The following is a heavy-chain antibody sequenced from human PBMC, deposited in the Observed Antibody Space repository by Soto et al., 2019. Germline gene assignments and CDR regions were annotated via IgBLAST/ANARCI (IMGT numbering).Heavy chain of an antibody. D-gene: IGHD6-13*01. CDR3: ARWVAPAAPGIAAAGAFDY. V-gene: IGHV4-61*01. J-gene: IGHJ4*02. CDR1: GGSVSSGSYY. Sequence: QVQLQESGPGLVKPSETLSLTCTVSGGSVSSGSYYWSWIRQPPGKGLEWLGYIYYSGSTNYNPSLKGRVTISVDTSKNQFSLKLSSVTAADTAVYYCARWVAPAAPGIAAAGAFDYWGQGTLVTVSS. CDR2: IYYSGST.